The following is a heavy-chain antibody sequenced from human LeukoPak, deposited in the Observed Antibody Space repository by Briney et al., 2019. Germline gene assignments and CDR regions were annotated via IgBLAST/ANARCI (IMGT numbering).Heavy chain of an antibody. CDR1: GFTFSSYS. CDR3: ARDEGVDTAMVTYYFDY. V-gene: IGHV3-21*01. J-gene: IGHJ4*02. D-gene: IGHD5-18*01. CDR2: ISSSSSYI. Sequence: GGSLRLSCAASGFTFSSYSMNWVRQAPGKGLEWVSSISSSSSYIYYADSVKGRFTISRDNSKNTLYLQMNSLRAEDTAVYYCARDEGVDTAMVTYYFDYWGQGTLVTVSS.